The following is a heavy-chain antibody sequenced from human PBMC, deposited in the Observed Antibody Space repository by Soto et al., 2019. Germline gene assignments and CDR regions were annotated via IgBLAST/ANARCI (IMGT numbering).Heavy chain of an antibody. Sequence: ASVKVSCKAPGYTLTSYYMHWVRQAPGQGLEWMGIINPSGGSTSYAQKFQGRVTMTRDTSTSTVYMELSSLRSEDTAVYYCARDRFDTAMGYYFDYWGQGTLVTVSS. V-gene: IGHV1-46*01. D-gene: IGHD5-18*01. J-gene: IGHJ4*02. CDR1: GYTLTSYY. CDR3: ARDRFDTAMGYYFDY. CDR2: INPSGGST.